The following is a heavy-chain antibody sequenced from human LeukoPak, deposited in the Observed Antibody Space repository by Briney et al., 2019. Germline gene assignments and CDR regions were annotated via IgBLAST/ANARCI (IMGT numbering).Heavy chain of an antibody. Sequence: GGSLRLPCAASGFTFSSYWMSWVRQAPGKGLEWVANIKQDGSEKYYVDSVKGRFTISRDNAKNSLYLQMNSLRAEDTAVYYCARGIVAKMGDYYYYMDVWGKGTTVTVSS. J-gene: IGHJ6*03. V-gene: IGHV3-7*01. CDR1: GFTFSSYW. CDR3: ARGIVAKMGDYYYYMDV. D-gene: IGHD3-22*01. CDR2: IKQDGSEK.